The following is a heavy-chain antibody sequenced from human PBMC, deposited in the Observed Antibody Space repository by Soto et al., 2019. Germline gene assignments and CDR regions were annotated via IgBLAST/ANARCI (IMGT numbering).Heavy chain of an antibody. J-gene: IGHJ3*02. CDR3: AKDRSMITFGGVIGYDAFDI. Sequence: PGGSLRRSWAASGFTFSSYAMSLVPQAPGKGQESDSAISGSGGSTYYADSVKGRFTISRDNSKNTLYLQMNSLRAEDTAVYYCAKDRSMITFGGVIGYDAFDIWGQGTMVTVSS. CDR2: ISGSGGST. CDR1: GFTFSSYA. D-gene: IGHD3-16*02. V-gene: IGHV3-23*01.